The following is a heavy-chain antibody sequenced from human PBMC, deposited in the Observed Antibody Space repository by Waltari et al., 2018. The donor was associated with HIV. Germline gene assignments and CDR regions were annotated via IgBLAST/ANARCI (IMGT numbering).Heavy chain of an antibody. J-gene: IGHJ6*02. CDR1: GGSINSYY. D-gene: IGHD3-3*01. CDR2: IHYSGTT. V-gene: IGHV4-59*01. CDR3: ARVGPITIFGVSYGMDV. Sequence: QVQLQESDPGLVKPSETLSLTCSVSGGSINSYYWSWIRQPPGKGLEWIGFIHYSGTTNYNPSLKSRVTFSVDTSKNQFSLKLSSVTAADTAVYFCARVGPITIFGVSYGMDVWGQGTTVTVSS.